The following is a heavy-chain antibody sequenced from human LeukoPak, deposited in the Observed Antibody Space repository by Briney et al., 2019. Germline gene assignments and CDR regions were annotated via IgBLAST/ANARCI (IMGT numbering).Heavy chain of an antibody. CDR2: IYYSGST. D-gene: IGHD5-12*01. CDR1: GGSISSYY. Sequence: SETLSLTCTVSGGSISSYYWSWIRQPPGKGLEWIGYIYYSGSTICNPSLKSRVTMSVDTSKNQFSLRLSSVTAADTAVYYCARVGYSGYDIDYWGQGTLVTVSS. V-gene: IGHV4-59*12. CDR3: ARVGYSGYDIDY. J-gene: IGHJ4*02.